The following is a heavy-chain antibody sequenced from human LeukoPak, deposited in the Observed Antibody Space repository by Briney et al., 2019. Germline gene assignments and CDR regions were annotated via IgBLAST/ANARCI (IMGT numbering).Heavy chain of an antibody. CDR2: IYTSGST. V-gene: IGHV4-39*07. D-gene: IGHD6-19*01. Sequence: SETLSLTCTVSGGSISSSSYYWGWIRQPPGKGLEWIGSIYTSGSTNYNPSLKSRVTISVDTSKNQFSLKLSSVTAADTAVYYCARAGYSSGWYGGYYFDYWGQGTLVTVSS. CDR3: ARAGYSSGWYGGYYFDY. J-gene: IGHJ4*02. CDR1: GGSISSSSYY.